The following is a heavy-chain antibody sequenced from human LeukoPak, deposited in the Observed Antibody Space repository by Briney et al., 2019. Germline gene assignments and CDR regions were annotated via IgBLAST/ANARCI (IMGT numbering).Heavy chain of an antibody. CDR2: INHSGST. CDR3: ARGRIYDILTGCLDY. Sequence: PSETLSLTCAVYGGSFSGYYWSWIRQPPGKGLEWIGEINHSGSTNYNPSLKSRVTISVDTSKNQFSLKLSSVTAADTAVYYCARGRIYDILTGCLDYWGQGTLVTVSS. CDR1: GGSFSGYY. D-gene: IGHD3-9*01. J-gene: IGHJ4*02. V-gene: IGHV4-34*01.